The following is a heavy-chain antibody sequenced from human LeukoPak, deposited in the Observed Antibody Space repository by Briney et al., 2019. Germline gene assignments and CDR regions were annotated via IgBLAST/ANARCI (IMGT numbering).Heavy chain of an antibody. J-gene: IGHJ4*02. CDR1: GFTFSSYW. D-gene: IGHD5-24*01. V-gene: IGHV3-74*01. CDR2: INSDGSST. CDR3: ARVLSWLQFSD. Sequence: GGSLRLSCAASGFTFSSYWMHWVRQAPGEGLVWVSRINSDGSSTSYADSVKGRFTISRDNAKNTLYLQMNSLRAEDTAVYYCARVLSWLQFSDWGQGTLVTVSS.